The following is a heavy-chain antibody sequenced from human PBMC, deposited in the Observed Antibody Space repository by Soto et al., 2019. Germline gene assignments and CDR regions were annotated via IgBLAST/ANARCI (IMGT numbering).Heavy chain of an antibody. CDR2: IIPIFGTA. V-gene: IGHV1-69*13. Sequence: GASVKVSCKASGGTFSSYAISWVRQAPGQGLEWMGGIIPIFGTANYAQKFQGRVTITADESTSTAYMELSSLRSEDTAVYYCAGGGEMPYYYYGLDVGGKGTTVTVS. CDR3: AGGGEMPYYYYGLDV. J-gene: IGHJ6*04. D-gene: IGHD3-16*01. CDR1: GGTFSSYA.